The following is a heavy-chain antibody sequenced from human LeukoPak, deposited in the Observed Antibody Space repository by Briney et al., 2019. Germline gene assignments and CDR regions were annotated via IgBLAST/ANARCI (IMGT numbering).Heavy chain of an antibody. D-gene: IGHD2-2*01. CDR2: FYSSVTT. J-gene: IGHJ3*02. Sequence: SETLSLTCTVSGGSIRSYYWSWIRHSAGKGLEWIGRFYSSVTTNDNPSLESRVTMSVDTSKNHFSLDLRSVTAADTAIYYCARGRSSTSFLRDAFDIWGQGTLVTVSA. CDR1: GGSIRSYY. V-gene: IGHV4-4*07. CDR3: ARGRSSTSFLRDAFDI.